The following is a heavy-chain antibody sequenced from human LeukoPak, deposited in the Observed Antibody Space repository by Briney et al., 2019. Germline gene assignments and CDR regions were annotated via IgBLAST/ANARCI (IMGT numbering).Heavy chain of an antibody. V-gene: IGHV3-66*01. CDR3: ARDGSTNSQNWFDP. CDR1: GFIVSGDF. J-gene: IGHJ5*02. Sequence: GGSLRLSCAASGFIVSGDFMSWVRQAPGRGRRWVSVIYSDGSTYYADSVKGRFTISRDNSKNTLFLQLNNLRPEDTGVYYCARDGSTNSQNWFDPWGQGTLVIVSS. CDR2: IYSDGST. D-gene: IGHD2-8*01.